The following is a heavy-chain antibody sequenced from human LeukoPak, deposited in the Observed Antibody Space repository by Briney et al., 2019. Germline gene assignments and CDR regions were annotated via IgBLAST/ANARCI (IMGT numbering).Heavy chain of an antibody. CDR3: ARGSGNKQQDAFDI. Sequence: PGGSLRLSCAASGFTFSRSWMSWVRQAPGKGLEWVANIKQDGSEKYYVDSVKGRFTSSRDNAKNSLYLQMNSLRAEDTAVYYCARGSGNKQQDAFDIWGQGTMVTVSS. CDR2: IKQDGSEK. D-gene: IGHD6-13*01. CDR1: GFTFSRSW. V-gene: IGHV3-7*01. J-gene: IGHJ3*02.